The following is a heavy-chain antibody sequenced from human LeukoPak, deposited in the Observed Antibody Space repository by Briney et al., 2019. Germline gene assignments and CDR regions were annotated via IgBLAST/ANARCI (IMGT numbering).Heavy chain of an antibody. D-gene: IGHD4-11*01. CDR3: AKDWPVSGDHYSPFDY. CDR2: ISRSGTNT. CDR1: GFTFSSHA. J-gene: IGHJ4*02. Sequence: GGSLRLSCAASGFTFSSHAMSWVRQAPGMGLEWVAAISRSGTNTYYVDSVKGRFTISRDSSKNTLHLQMDSLRAEDTAVHYCAKDWPVSGDHYSPFDYWGQGTLVTVSS. V-gene: IGHV3-23*01.